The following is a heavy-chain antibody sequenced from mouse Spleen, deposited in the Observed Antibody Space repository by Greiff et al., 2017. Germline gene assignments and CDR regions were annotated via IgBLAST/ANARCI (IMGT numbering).Heavy chain of an antibody. CDR1: GYTFTSYW. V-gene: IGHV1-53*01. CDR2: INPSNGGT. D-gene: IGHD2-1*01. Sequence: VQLQQSGTELVKPGASVKLSCKASGYTFTSYWMHWVKQRPGQGLEWIGNINPSNGGTNYNEKFKSKATLTVDKSSSTAYMQLSSLTSEDSAVYYCARYGNYVDAMDYWGQGTSVTVSS. CDR3: ARYGNYVDAMDY. J-gene: IGHJ4*01.